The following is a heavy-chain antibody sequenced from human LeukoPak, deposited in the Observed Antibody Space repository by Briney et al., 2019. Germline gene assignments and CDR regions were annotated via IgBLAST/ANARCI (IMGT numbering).Heavy chain of an antibody. V-gene: IGHV3-30*03. CDR1: GFTFSSYG. CDR3: AITSYYGSGSYSPYFDY. CDR2: ISYDGSNK. Sequence: GGSLRLPCAASGFTFSSYGMHWVRQAPGKGLEWVAVISYDGSNKYYADSVKGRFTISRDNSKNTLYLQMNSLRAEDTAVYYCAITSYYGSGSYSPYFDYWGQGTLVTVSS. D-gene: IGHD3-10*01. J-gene: IGHJ4*02.